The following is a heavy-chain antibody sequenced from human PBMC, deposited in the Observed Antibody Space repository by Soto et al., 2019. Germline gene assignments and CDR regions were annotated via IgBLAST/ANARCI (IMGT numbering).Heavy chain of an antibody. CDR1: GGSINSYY. V-gene: IGHV4-59*01. CDR3: ARGAPPGPPTIFHI. Sequence: QVQLQESGPGLVKPSETLSLTCTVSGGSINSYYWTWIRQPPGKGLEWIGYIYNSASGSTDYNPSLKSRVTMSVDTSKNQFSLKLSSVTAADTAVYYCARGAPPGPPTIFHIWGQGTMVTVSS. J-gene: IGHJ3*02. D-gene: IGHD1-26*01. CDR2: IYNSASGST.